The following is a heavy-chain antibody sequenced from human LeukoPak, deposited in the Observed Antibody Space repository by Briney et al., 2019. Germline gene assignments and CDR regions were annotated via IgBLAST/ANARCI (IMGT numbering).Heavy chain of an antibody. CDR2: FDPEDGET. V-gene: IGHV1-24*01. J-gene: IGHJ6*02. CDR1: GYTLTELS. CDR3: ATDSHLPILGIAVAGYKKYYYYYGMDV. Sequence: GASVKVSCKVSGYTLTELSMHWVRQAPGKGLEWMGGFDPEDGETIYAQKFRGRVTMTEDTSTDTAHMELSSLRSEDTAVYYCATDSHLPILGIAVAGYKKYYYYYGMDVWGQGTTVTVSS. D-gene: IGHD6-19*01.